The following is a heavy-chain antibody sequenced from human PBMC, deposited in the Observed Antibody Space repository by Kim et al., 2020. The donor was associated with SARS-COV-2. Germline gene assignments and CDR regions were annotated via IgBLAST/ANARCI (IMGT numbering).Heavy chain of an antibody. V-gene: IGHV3-48*03. CDR1: GFTFSSYE. CDR2: ISSSGSTI. D-gene: IGHD6-13*01. Sequence: GGSLRLSCAASGFTFSSYEMNWVRQAPGKGLEWVSYISSSGSTIYYADSVKGRFTISRDNAKNSLYLQMNSLRAEDTAVYYCASDPYSSSYNYYGMDVWGQGTTVTVSS. J-gene: IGHJ6*02. CDR3: ASDPYSSSYNYYGMDV.